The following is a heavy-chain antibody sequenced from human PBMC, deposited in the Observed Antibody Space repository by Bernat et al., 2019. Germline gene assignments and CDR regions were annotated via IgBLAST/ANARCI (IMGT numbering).Heavy chain of an antibody. CDR3: AKEGEPDCSGGSCDPLPDV. CDR2: ISGSGGST. Sequence: EVQLLESGGGLVQPGGSLRLSCAASGFTFSSYAMSWVRQAPGKGLEWVSAISGSGGSTYYADSVKGRFTISRDNSKNTLYLQMNSLRAEDTAVYYCAKEGEPDCSGGSCDPLPDVWGQGTTVTVSS. CDR1: GFTFSSYA. J-gene: IGHJ6*02. D-gene: IGHD2-15*01. V-gene: IGHV3-23*01.